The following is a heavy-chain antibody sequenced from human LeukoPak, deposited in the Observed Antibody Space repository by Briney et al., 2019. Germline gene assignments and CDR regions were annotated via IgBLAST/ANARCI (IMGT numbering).Heavy chain of an antibody. V-gene: IGHV1-69*11. CDR1: GGTFSTYYA. J-gene: IGHJ4*02. CDR3: ARGAYCSSTSCYFPNFDY. Sequence: ASVKVSCKASGGTFSTYYAISWVRQAPGQGLEWMGRIIPIVGTANYAQKFQGRVTITADESTSTAYMELSSLRSEDTAVYYCARGAYCSSTSCYFPNFDYWGQGTLVTVSS. CDR2: IIPIVGTA. D-gene: IGHD2-2*01.